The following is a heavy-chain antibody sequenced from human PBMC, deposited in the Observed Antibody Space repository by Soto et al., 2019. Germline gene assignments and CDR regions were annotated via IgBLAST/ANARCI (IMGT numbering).Heavy chain of an antibody. Sequence: GESLKISCQGSGNTFNNNWIAWVRQMPGKGLEWMGIIYPGDSDTGYSPSFHGKVTISVDKSINTAYLQWSSLKASDTAMYYCARPYSGGPNDPFDVWGQGTMVTVSS. J-gene: IGHJ3*01. D-gene: IGHD1-26*01. V-gene: IGHV5-51*01. CDR2: IYPGDSDT. CDR1: GNTFNNNW. CDR3: ARPYSGGPNDPFDV.